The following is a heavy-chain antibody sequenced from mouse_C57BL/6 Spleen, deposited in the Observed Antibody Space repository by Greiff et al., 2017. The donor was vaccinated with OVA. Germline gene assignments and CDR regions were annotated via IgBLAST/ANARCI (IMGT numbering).Heavy chain of an antibody. V-gene: IGHV1-26*01. Sequence: EVQLQQSGPELVKPGASVKISCKASGYTFTDYYMNWVKQSHGKSLEWIGDINPNNGGTSYNQKFKGKATLTVDKSSSTAYMELRSLTSEDSAVYYCARWAWGAGYFDYWGQGTTLTVSS. J-gene: IGHJ2*01. CDR2: INPNNGGT. CDR1: GYTFTDYY. CDR3: ARWAWGAGYFDY. D-gene: IGHD4-1*01.